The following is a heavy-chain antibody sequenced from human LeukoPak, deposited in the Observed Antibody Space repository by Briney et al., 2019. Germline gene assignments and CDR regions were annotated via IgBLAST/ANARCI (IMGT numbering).Heavy chain of an antibody. CDR3: ARSSPHCSSTSCYNDAFDI. V-gene: IGHV3-21*01. D-gene: IGHD2-2*02. Sequence: GGSLRLSCVASGFTFSSYSMNWVRQAPGKGLEWVSSISSSSSYIYYADSVKGRFTISRDNAKNSLYLQMNSLRAEDTAVYYCARSSPHCSSTSCYNDAFDIWGQGTMVTVSS. CDR1: GFTFSSYS. CDR2: ISSSSSYI. J-gene: IGHJ3*02.